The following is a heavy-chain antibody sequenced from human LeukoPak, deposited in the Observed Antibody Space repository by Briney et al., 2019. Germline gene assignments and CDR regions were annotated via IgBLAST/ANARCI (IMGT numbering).Heavy chain of an antibody. V-gene: IGHV3-21*01. D-gene: IGHD5-18*01. Sequence: GGSLRLSCAASGFTFSSYSMNWVRQAPGKGLEWVSSISSSSSYIYYADSVKGRFTISRDNAKNSLYLQMNSLRAEDTAVYYCARDIGGYSFGPCDYWGQGPLVTVPS. J-gene: IGHJ4*02. CDR1: GFTFSSYS. CDR2: ISSSSSYI. CDR3: ARDIGGYSFGPCDY.